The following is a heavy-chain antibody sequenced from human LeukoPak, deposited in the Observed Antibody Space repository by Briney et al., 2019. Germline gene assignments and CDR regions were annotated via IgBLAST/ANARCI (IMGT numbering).Heavy chain of an antibody. D-gene: IGHD3-22*01. CDR1: GGSISSSSYY. Sequence: SETLSLTCTVSGGSISSSSYYWGWIRQPPGKGLEWIGSIYYSGSTYYNPSLKSRVTISVDTSKNQFSLKLSSVTAADTAVYYCARPGYDSSGPDYWGQGTLVTVSS. CDR2: IYYSGST. J-gene: IGHJ4*02. V-gene: IGHV4-39*01. CDR3: ARPGYDSSGPDY.